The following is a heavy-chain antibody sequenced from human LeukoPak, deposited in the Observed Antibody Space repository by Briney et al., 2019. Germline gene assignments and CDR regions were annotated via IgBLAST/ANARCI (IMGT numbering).Heavy chain of an antibody. V-gene: IGHV4-39*01. J-gene: IGHJ4*02. Sequence: SETLSLTCTVSGGSISSTSYYWGWIRQPPEKGLEWIGSIDYRGSTYNNPSLKSRVTIYVDTSKNQFSLKVSSVTAADTAVYYCARHYSSSWFDYWGQGTLVTVSS. CDR3: ARHYSSSWFDY. CDR1: GGSISSTSYY. CDR2: IDYRGST. D-gene: IGHD6-13*01.